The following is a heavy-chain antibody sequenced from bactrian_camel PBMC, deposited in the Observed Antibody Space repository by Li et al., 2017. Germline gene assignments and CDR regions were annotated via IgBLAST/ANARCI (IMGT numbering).Heavy chain of an antibody. D-gene: IGHD4*01. CDR1: IYAYRRTC. CDR3: AADSGVPLPASTNMQWVKEHWRYY. Sequence: HVQLVESGGGSVQAGGSLRLSCEASIYAYRRTCMGWFRQAPGKKREGVAGRYSGGGTTYYADSVKGRFSISQDNDKHTMYLQMNNLKPEDTGMYYCAADSGVPLPASTNMQWVKEHWRYYWGRGTQVTVS. CDR2: RYSGGGTT. V-gene: IGHV3S54*01. J-gene: IGHJ4*01.